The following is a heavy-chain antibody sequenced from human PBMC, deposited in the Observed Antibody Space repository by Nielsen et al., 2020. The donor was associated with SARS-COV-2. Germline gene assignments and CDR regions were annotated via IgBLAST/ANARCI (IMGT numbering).Heavy chain of an antibody. V-gene: IGHV1-18*01. D-gene: IGHD3-10*01. CDR3: ARDLPPFREAGPGDV. CDR2: ISAYNGNT. CDR1: GYTFTSYG. Sequence: ASVKVSCKASGYTFTSYGISWVRQAPGQGLEWMGWISAYNGNTNYAQKLQGRVTMTTDTSTSTAYMELRSLRSDDTAVYYCARDLPPFREAGPGDVWGQGTTVTVSS. J-gene: IGHJ6*02.